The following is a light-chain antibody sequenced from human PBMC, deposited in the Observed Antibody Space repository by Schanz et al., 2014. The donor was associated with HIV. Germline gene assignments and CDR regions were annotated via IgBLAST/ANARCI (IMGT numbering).Light chain of an antibody. V-gene: IGLV1-40*01. CDR2: ANS. Sequence: QSVLTQPPSVSGAPGQRVTISCTGSSSXXPPPHAHPPYQQLPGTAPKHLIFANSDRPSGVPDRFSGSKSGTSASLAITGLQAEDEADYYCQSYDCALPLSLFGGGTKVTVL. CDR1: SSXXPPPHA. CDR3: QSYDCALPLSL. J-gene: IGLJ2*01.